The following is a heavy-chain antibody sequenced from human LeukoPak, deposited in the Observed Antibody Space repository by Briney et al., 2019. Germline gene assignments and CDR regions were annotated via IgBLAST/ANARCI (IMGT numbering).Heavy chain of an antibody. CDR2: IYYSGST. Sequence: SETLSLTCTVSGGSISSSSYYWGWIRQPPGKGLEWIGSIYYSGSTNYNPSLKSRVTISVDTSKNQFSLKLSSVTAADTAVYYCARAGVRGVPDYWGQGTLVTVSS. CDR3: ARAGVRGVPDY. V-gene: IGHV4-39*07. CDR1: GGSISSSSYY. D-gene: IGHD3-10*01. J-gene: IGHJ4*02.